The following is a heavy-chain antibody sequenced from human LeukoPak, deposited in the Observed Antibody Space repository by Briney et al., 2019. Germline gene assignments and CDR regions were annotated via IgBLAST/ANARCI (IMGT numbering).Heavy chain of an antibody. V-gene: IGHV1-2*06. J-gene: IGHJ4*02. D-gene: IGHD3-3*01. CDR2: INPNSGGT. Sequence: ASVKVSCKASGYTFTGYYMHGVRQAPGQGLEWMGRINPNSGGTNYAQKFRGRVTMTRDKSISTAYMELSRLRSDDTAVYYCAREGDVLRFLEWPFDYWGQGTLVTVSS. CDR1: GYTFTGYY. CDR3: AREGDVLRFLEWPFDY.